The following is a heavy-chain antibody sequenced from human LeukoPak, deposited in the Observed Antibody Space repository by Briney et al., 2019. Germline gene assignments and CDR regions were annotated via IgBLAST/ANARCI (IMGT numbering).Heavy chain of an antibody. CDR3: AKDNAYYYADY. D-gene: IGHD3-10*01. CDR2: IRNDGTIK. Sequence: GGSLRLSCAASGFTFRTYGMHWVRQAPGKGLEWVAFIRNDGTIKYYADSVKGRFTISRDNSKNTLYLQMNSLRAEDTAVYYCAKDNAYYYADYWGQGTLVTVSS. CDR1: GFTFRTYG. V-gene: IGHV3-30*02. J-gene: IGHJ4*02.